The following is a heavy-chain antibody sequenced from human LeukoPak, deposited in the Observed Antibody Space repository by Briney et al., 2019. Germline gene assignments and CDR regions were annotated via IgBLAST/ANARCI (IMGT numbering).Heavy chain of an antibody. CDR2: IYSGGST. V-gene: IGHV3-66*01. Sequence: GGSLRHSCAASGFTVSSNYMSWVRQAPGKGLEWVSVIYSGGSTYYADSVKGRFTISRDNSKNTLYLQMNSLRAEDTAVYYCARERPHGYYYYYGMDVWGQGTTVTVSS. J-gene: IGHJ6*02. CDR1: GFTVSSNY. CDR3: ARERPHGYYYYYGMDV.